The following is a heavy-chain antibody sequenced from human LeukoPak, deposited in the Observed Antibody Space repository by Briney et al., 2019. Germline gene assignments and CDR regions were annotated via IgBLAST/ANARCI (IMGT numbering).Heavy chain of an antibody. CDR1: GFTFTSYA. CDR2: ISGSGDTT. CDR3: AKESPHFDC. J-gene: IGHJ4*02. Sequence: GGSLRLSCAASGFTFTSYAMSWVRQAPGKGLAWVSTISGSGDTTYYADSVKGRFTISRDNSKNTLYLQMNSLRAEDTAIYYCAKESPHFDCWGQGTLVTVSS. V-gene: IGHV3-23*01.